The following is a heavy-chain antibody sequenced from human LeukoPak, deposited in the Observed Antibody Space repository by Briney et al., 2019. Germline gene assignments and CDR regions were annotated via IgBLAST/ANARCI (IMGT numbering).Heavy chain of an antibody. D-gene: IGHD6-6*01. V-gene: IGHV1-8*01. CDR3: ARRSYSSSASAFDY. J-gene: IGHJ4*02. CDR2: MNPNSGNT. CDR1: GYTFTSYD. Sequence: GASVKVSCKASGYTFTSYDINWVRQATGQGLEWMGWMNPNSGNTGYAQKFQGRVTITRNTSISTAYMELSSLRSEDTAVYYCARRSYSSSASAFDYWGQGTLVTVSS.